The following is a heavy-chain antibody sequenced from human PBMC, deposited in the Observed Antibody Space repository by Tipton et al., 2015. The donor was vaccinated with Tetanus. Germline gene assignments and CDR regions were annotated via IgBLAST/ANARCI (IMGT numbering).Heavy chain of an antibody. CDR3: AKAKTWINLWFGDY. CDR1: GFTFNSFA. CDR2: ISSSSTI. Sequence: SLRLSCAASGFTFNSFAMNWVRQAPGKGLEWVSYISSSSTIYYADSVRGRFTVSRDNSQNILFLQMNSLRAEDTAVYYCAKAKTWINLWFGDYWGQGVLVIVSP. J-gene: IGHJ4*02. V-gene: IGHV3-23*01. D-gene: IGHD3-10*01.